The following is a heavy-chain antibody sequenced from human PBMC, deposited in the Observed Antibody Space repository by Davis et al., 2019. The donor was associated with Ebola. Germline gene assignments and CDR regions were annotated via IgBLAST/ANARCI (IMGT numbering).Heavy chain of an antibody. J-gene: IGHJ4*02. CDR2: INPNSGGT. CDR3: ARAQFPTTSDH. CDR1: GYTFTGYY. D-gene: IGHD1-1*01. Sequence: AASVKVSCKASGYTFTGYYMHWVRQAPGQGLEWMGRINPNSGGTNYAQKFQGRVTMTTDTSTSTAYIEVGSLKSDDTAVYYCARAQFPTTSDHWGQGTLVTVSS. V-gene: IGHV1-2*06.